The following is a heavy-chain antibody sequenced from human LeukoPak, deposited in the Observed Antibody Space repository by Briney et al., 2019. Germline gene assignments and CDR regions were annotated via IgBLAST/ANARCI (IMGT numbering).Heavy chain of an antibody. CDR1: GLTFSAYA. Sequence: PGGSLRLSCAASGLTFSAYAMSWVRQAPGKGLEWVSAITGSGGSTNSADSVKGRFTISRDNSKNTLYLQMNSLRAEDTAVYYCAKDLRRLQGGAFDIWGQGTMVTVSS. CDR3: AKDLRRLQGGAFDI. V-gene: IGHV3-23*01. J-gene: IGHJ3*02. CDR2: ITGSGGST. D-gene: IGHD4-11*01.